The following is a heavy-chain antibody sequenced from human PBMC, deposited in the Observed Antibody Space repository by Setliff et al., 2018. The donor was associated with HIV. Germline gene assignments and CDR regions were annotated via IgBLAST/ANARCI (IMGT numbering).Heavy chain of an antibody. Sequence: GASVKVSCKASGYSFTDYFMHWVRQAPGQGLEWMGWISPNNGDKNIPQSFQGRVTMTRDTSINPAYMELSGLRSDDTAMYYCARQLSNSLDYWGQGTLVTVSS. J-gene: IGHJ4*02. CDR1: GYSFTDYF. D-gene: IGHD7-27*01. V-gene: IGHV1-2*02. CDR2: ISPNNGDK. CDR3: ARQLSNSLDY.